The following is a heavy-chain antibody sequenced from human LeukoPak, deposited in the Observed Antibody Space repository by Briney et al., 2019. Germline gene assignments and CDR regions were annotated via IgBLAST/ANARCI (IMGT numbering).Heavy chain of an antibody. V-gene: IGHV3-7*03. CDR1: GFTFSSYW. D-gene: IGHD7-27*01. CDR2: INHNGNVN. J-gene: IGHJ4*02. CDR3: ARGPPNWGYDY. Sequence: GSLRLSCAASGFTFSSYWMNWARQAPGRGLEWVASINHNGNVNYYVDSVKGRFTISRDNAKNSLYLQMSNLRAEDTAVYYCARGPPNWGYDYWGQGTLVTVSS.